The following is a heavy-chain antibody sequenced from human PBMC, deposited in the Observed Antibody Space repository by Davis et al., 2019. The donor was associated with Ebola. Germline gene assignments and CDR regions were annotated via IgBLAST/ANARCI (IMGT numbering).Heavy chain of an antibody. J-gene: IGHJ4*02. CDR1: GFTFSSYS. CDR3: AKEMGMMYFDY. CDR2: ISSSSSYI. V-gene: IGHV3-21*01. Sequence: GESLKISCAASGFTFSSYSMTWFCQAPAKALEWVSSISSSSSYIYYADSVKGRFTISRDNSKNTLYLQMNSLRAEDTAVYYCAKEMGMMYFDYWGQGTLVTVCS. D-gene: IGHD3-16*01.